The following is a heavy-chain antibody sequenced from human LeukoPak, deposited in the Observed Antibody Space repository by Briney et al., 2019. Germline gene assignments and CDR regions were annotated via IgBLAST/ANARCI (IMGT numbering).Heavy chain of an antibody. D-gene: IGHD6-19*01. V-gene: IGHV1-2*02. CDR3: ASIAVAGTTSPNWFDP. CDR2: INPNSGGT. J-gene: IGHJ5*02. CDR1: EYTFTGYY. Sequence: GASVKVSCKASEYTFTGYYMHWVRQAPGQGLEWMGWINPNSGGTNYAQKFQGRVTMTRDTSISTAYMELSRLRSDDTAVYYCASIAVAGTTSPNWFDPWGQGTLVTVSS.